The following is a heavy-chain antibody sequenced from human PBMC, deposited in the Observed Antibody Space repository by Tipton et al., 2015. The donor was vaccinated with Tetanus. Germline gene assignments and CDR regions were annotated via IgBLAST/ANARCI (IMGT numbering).Heavy chain of an antibody. CDR2: IDPSDSYT. J-gene: IGHJ3*02. V-gene: IGHV5-10-1*01. CDR1: GYSFTSYW. CDR3: ARHRGCSGGSCYSEDAFDI. D-gene: IGHD2-15*01. Sequence: QLVQSGAEVKKPGESLRISCKGSGYSFTSYWISWVRQMPGKGLEWMGRIDPSDSYTNYSPSFQGHVTISADKSISTAYLQWSSLKASDTAMYYCARHRGCSGGSCYSEDAFDIWGQGTMVTVSS.